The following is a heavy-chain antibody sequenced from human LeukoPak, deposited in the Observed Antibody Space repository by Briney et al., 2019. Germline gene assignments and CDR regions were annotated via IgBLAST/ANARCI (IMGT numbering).Heavy chain of an antibody. V-gene: IGHV1-8*01. CDR1: GYTFTSYD. CDR3: ARDGYSYERMDV. D-gene: IGHD5-18*01. J-gene: IGHJ6*02. Sequence: ASVKVSCKASGYTFTSYDINWVRQATGQGLEWMGWMNPNSGNTGYAQKFQGRVTMTRNTSISTAHMELSSLRSEDTAVYYCARDGYSYERMDVWGQGTTVTVSS. CDR2: MNPNSGNT.